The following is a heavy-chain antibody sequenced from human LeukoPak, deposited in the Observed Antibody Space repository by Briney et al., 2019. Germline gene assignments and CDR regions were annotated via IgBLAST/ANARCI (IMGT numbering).Heavy chain of an antibody. D-gene: IGHD3-22*01. Sequence: PGGSLSLSCAASGFTFSDYYMSWIRQAPGKGREWVSYICDSGRTIYYADSVKGRFTISRDNAKNSVYLQMNNLRAEDTAVYYCARDRLGDYDHSGYYDKWGQGTLVTVSS. J-gene: IGHJ1*01. CDR3: ARDRLGDYDHSGYYDK. V-gene: IGHV3-11*01. CDR2: ICDSGRTI. CDR1: GFTFSDYY.